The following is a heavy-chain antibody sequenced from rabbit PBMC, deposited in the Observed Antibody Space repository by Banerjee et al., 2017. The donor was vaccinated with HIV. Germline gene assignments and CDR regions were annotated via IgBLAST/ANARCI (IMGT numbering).Heavy chain of an antibody. CDR1: GFTISSSYY. CDR2: IYAGSGST. J-gene: IGHJ4*01. V-gene: IGHV1S40*01. D-gene: IGHD8-1*01. Sequence: QSLEESGGDLVKPGASLTLTCTASGFTISSSYYMCWVRQAPGKGLEWIGCIYAGSGSTWYATWAKGRFTISKTSSTTVTLQMTSLTAADTTTYFCARDLGGSSDLWGPGTLVTVS. CDR3: ARDLGGSSDL.